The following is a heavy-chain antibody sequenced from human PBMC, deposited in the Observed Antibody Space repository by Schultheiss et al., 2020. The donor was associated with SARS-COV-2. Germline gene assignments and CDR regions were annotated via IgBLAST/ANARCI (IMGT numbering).Heavy chain of an antibody. D-gene: IGHD4-17*01. V-gene: IGHV3-66*04. CDR3: ARLDYGDYVPVDP. CDR2: IYSGGST. CDR1: GFSFSSYG. Sequence: GGSLRLSCAASGFSFSSYGMSWVRQAPGKGLEWVSVIYSGGSTYYADSVKGRFTISRDNSKNTLYLQMNSLRAEDTAVYYCARLDYGDYVPVDPWGQGTLVTVSS. J-gene: IGHJ5*02.